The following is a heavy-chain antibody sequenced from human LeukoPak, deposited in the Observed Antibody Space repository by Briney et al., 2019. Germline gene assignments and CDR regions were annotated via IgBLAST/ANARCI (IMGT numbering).Heavy chain of an antibody. Sequence: GGSLRLSCAASGFTFTNYAMSWVRQTPGKGLEWVSATVGSGPDTYHADSVKGRFTISRDNSKNTLYLQMNSLRAEDTAVYYCAKDTTYYYDSSGDFQHWGQGTLVTVSS. V-gene: IGHV3-23*01. CDR2: TVGSGPDT. CDR1: GFTFTNYA. J-gene: IGHJ1*01. CDR3: AKDTTYYYDSSGDFQH. D-gene: IGHD3-22*01.